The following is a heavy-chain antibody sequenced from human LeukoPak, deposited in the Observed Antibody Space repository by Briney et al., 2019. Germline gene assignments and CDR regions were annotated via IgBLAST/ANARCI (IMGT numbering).Heavy chain of an antibody. Sequence: SETLSLTCTVSGGSISSGGYYWSWIRQHPGKGLGWIGYIYYSGSTYYNPSLKSRVTISVDTSKNQFSLKLSSVTAADTAVYYCARSRSGWYGSDAFDIWGQGTMVTVSS. CDR2: IYYSGST. CDR3: ARSRSGWYGSDAFDI. V-gene: IGHV4-31*03. D-gene: IGHD6-19*01. CDR1: GGSISSGGYY. J-gene: IGHJ3*02.